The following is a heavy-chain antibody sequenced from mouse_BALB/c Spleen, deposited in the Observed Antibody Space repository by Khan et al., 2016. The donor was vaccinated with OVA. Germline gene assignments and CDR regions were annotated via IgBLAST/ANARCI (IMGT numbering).Heavy chain of an antibody. CDR1: GYTFTNYG. Sequence: QIQLVQSGPELKKPGETVKISCKASGYTFTNYGMNWVKQAPGKGLKWMGWINTYTGEPTYADDFKGRFAFSLETSANTAYLQSNNLKNEDTATYFCARSASYWCFDVWGAGTTVTVSS. D-gene: IGHD6-1*01. CDR2: INTYTGEP. CDR3: ARSASYWCFDV. V-gene: IGHV9-3-1*01. J-gene: IGHJ1*01.